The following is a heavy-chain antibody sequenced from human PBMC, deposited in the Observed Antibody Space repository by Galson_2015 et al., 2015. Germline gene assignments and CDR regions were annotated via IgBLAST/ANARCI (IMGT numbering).Heavy chain of an antibody. CDR3: ARQILDYDFWSGYYPTNFDY. J-gene: IGHJ4*02. Sequence: LRLSCAAPEFTFSSYYMSWVRQAPGKGLEWVSSISSTTTYIYYADSVKGRFTISRDNAKNSLYLQMNSLGAEDTAVYYCARQILDYDFWSGYYPTNFDYWGQGTLVTVSS. V-gene: IGHV3-21*01. D-gene: IGHD3-3*01. CDR2: ISSTTTYI. CDR1: EFTFSSYY.